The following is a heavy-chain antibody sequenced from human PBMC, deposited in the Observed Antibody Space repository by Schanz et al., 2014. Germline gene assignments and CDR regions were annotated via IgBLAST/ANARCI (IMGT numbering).Heavy chain of an antibody. V-gene: IGHV1-18*04. J-gene: IGHJ4*02. CDR1: GGTFSTYP. CDR3: ARDQSPYTNSSDVRYFDY. CDR2: ISPYNGNT. D-gene: IGHD6-6*01. Sequence: QVQLIQSGAEVKKPGASVKVSCKASGGTFSTYPINWLRQAPGQGLEWVAWISPYNGNTAYAQNLKGRVRMTTDTSTATAYMDLRSLRSDDTAVYYCARDQSPYTNSSDVRYFDYWGQGILVPVSA.